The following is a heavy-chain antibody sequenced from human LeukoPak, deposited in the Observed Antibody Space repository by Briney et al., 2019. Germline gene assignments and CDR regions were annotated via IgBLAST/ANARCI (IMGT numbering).Heavy chain of an antibody. Sequence: ASVKVSCKASVYTFTAYYIHWVRQAPGQGLEWMGWIDTNTGATKYAQKFQGRVTITRDTSTGTAYMELSSLISVDTALFYCASEAFCAGGSGNVQRVASWGPGTLVTVSS. CDR3: ASEAFCAGGSGNVQRVAS. CDR2: IDTNTGAT. D-gene: IGHD2-8*02. CDR1: VYTFTAYY. V-gene: IGHV1-2*02. J-gene: IGHJ4*02.